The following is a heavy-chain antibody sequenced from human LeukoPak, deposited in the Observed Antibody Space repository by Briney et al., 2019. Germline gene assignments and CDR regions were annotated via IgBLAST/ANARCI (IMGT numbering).Heavy chain of an antibody. D-gene: IGHD3-16*01. CDR2: IWYDGSNK. CDR3: ARDSLDWGSFDH. CDR1: GFTFSSYG. Sequence: PGRSLRLSCAASGFTFSSYGMHWVRQAPGKGLEWVAVIWYDGSNKYYADSVKGRFTISRDNSKNTLYLQMNSLRAEDTAVYYCARDSLDWGSFDHWGQGTLVTVSS. J-gene: IGHJ4*02. V-gene: IGHV3-33*01.